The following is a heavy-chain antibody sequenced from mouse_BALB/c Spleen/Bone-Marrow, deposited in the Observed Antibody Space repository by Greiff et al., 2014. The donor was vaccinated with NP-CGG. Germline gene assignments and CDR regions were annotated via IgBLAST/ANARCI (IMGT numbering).Heavy chain of an antibody. CDR3: ARRGGNYVWYAMGY. J-gene: IGHJ4*01. CDR2: INPDSSAI. CDR1: GFDFSGYW. D-gene: IGHD2-1*01. V-gene: IGHV4-1*02. Sequence: EVKLVESGGGLVQPGGSLKVSCAASGFDFSGYWMSWVRQAPGKGLEWIGEINPDSSAINYTPSLKDKFIISRDNAKNTLYLQMSKVRSEDTALYYCARRGGNYVWYAMGYWGQGTSVTVSS.